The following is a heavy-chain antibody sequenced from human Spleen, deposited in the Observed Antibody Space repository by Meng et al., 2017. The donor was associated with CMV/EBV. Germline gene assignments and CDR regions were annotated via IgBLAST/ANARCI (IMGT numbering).Heavy chain of an antibody. CDR2: IYYSGST. Sequence: SISSGDYYWSGIRQPPGKGLEWIGYIYYSGSTYYNPSLKSRVTISVDTSKNQFSLKLSSVTAADTAVYYCARGPTRYGDKRKNWFDPWGQGTLVTVSS. J-gene: IGHJ5*02. D-gene: IGHD4-17*01. CDR1: SISSGDYY. V-gene: IGHV4-30-4*01. CDR3: ARGPTRYGDKRKNWFDP.